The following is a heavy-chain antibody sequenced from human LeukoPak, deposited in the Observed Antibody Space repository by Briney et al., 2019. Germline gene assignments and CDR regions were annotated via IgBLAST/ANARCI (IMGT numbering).Heavy chain of an antibody. J-gene: IGHJ3*02. CDR3: AKSNGYGLVDI. Sequence: SETLSLTCAVSGGSISSSNWWSWVRPPPGKALEWIGNIFYSGSTYYSPSLKSRVTISLDTSRNQFSLKLTSVTAADTAVYYCAKSNGYGLVDIWGQGTMVTVSS. V-gene: IGHV4-4*02. CDR1: GGSISSSNW. D-gene: IGHD3-10*01. CDR2: IFYSGST.